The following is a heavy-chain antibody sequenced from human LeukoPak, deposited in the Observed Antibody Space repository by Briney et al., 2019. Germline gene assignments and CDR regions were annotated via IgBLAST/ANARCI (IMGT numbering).Heavy chain of an antibody. V-gene: IGHV3-21*01. J-gene: IGHJ4*02. CDR3: ARDSGWGGYYMPLGPDY. Sequence: PGGSLRLSCAASGLTFSSYSMNWVRQAPGKGLEWVSSISSSSSYIYYADSVKGRFTISRDNSKNTLYLQMNSLRAEDTAVYYCARDSGWGGYYMPLGPDYWGQGTLVTVSS. D-gene: IGHD3-3*01. CDR1: GLTFSSYS. CDR2: ISSSSSYI.